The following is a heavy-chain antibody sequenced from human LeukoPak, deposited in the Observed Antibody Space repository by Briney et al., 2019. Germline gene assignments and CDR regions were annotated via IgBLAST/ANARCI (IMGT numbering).Heavy chain of an antibody. J-gene: IGHJ4*02. CDR3: ATLLYGSGSQDY. Sequence: PGGSLRLSCTASGFTFGDYAMSWVRQAPGKGLEWVGFIRSKAYGGTTEYAASVKGRFTISRDDSKSIAYLQMNSLKTEDTAVYYCATLLYGSGSQDYWGQGTLVTVSS. CDR1: GFTFGDYA. V-gene: IGHV3-49*04. CDR2: IRSKAYGGTT. D-gene: IGHD3-10*01.